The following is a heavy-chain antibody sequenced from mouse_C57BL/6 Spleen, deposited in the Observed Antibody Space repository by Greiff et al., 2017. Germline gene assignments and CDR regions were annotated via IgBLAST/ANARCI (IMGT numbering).Heavy chain of an antibody. CDR1: GFSLTSYG. CDR2: IWSGGST. D-gene: IGHD1-1*01. J-gene: IGHJ4*01. V-gene: IGHV2-2*01. CDR3: ARKGDGSSRYYAMDY. Sequence: VKLMESGPGLVQPSQSLSITCTVSGFSLTSYGVHWVRQSPGKGLEWLGVIWSGGSTDYNAAFISRLSISKDNSKSQVFFKMNSLQADDTAIYYCARKGDGSSRYYAMDYWGQGTSVTVSS.